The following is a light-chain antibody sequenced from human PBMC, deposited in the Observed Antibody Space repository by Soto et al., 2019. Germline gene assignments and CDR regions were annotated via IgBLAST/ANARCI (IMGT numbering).Light chain of an antibody. V-gene: IGKV1-5*03. J-gene: IGKJ1*01. Sequence: DIQMTQSPSTLSASVGDRVTITCRASQSISGWLAWYQQKPGKAPKLLIYKASSLESGVPSRFNGSGSGTEFTLTISSLQPDDFATFYCQQYNNYGSWTFGQGTKVEIK. CDR1: QSISGW. CDR2: KAS. CDR3: QQYNNYGSWT.